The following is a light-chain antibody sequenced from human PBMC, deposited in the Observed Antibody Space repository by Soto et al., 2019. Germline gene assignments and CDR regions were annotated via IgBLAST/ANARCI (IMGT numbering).Light chain of an antibody. CDR3: QQYYYWPLT. Sequence: EVLMTQSPVTLSTSPGEGATLSCRASQGVGRSVAWYQQTPGQSPRLLIYSASTRASGVPARFSGSGSGTEFTLTISSLQSEDFAVYSCQQYYYWPLTFGGGTKVEIK. V-gene: IGKV3-15*01. CDR1: QGVGRS. J-gene: IGKJ4*01. CDR2: SAS.